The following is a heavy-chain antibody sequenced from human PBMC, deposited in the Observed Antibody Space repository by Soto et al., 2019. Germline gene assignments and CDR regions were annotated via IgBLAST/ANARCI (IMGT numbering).Heavy chain of an antibody. Sequence: QVQLQESGPGLVKPSQTLSLTCTVSGGSISSGGYYWSWIRQHPGKGLEGIGYIYYSGSTYYNPSRKSRVTKLVDTSKNQFSLKLSSVTAADTAVYYCARTDGSGGSGYPPNFDYWGQGTLVTVSS. D-gene: IGHD2-15*01. J-gene: IGHJ4*02. V-gene: IGHV4-31*03. CDR1: GGSISSGGYY. CDR3: ARTDGSGGSGYPPNFDY. CDR2: IYYSGST.